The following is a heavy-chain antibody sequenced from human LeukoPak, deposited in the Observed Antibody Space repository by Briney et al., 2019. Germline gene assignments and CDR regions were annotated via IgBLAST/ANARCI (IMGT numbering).Heavy chain of an antibody. J-gene: IGHJ4*02. D-gene: IGHD2-2*01. CDR1: GYTFTTSW. CDR3: ARQGTSFDY. CDR2: IYPGDSDT. V-gene: IGHV5-51*01. Sequence: ESLKISCKGSGYTFTTSWIVWVRQMPGKGLEWMGIIYPGDSDTRYSPSFQGQVSISADKSISTAYLQWSSLKASDTAMYYCARQGTSFDYWGQGTLVTVSS.